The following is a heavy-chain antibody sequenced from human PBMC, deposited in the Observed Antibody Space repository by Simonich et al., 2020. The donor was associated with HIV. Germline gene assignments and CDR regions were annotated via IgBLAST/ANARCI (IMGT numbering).Heavy chain of an antibody. CDR3: ASGGSISSVWADDY. V-gene: IGHV3-30*07. CDR2: ISDDGSNK. CDR1: GFTFSSYA. J-gene: IGHJ4*02. Sequence: QVQLVESGGGVVQPGRSLRLSCAASGFTFSSYAMHWVRQAPGKGLEWGAVISDDGSNKYYADPVKGRFTISRDQSKNTLYLQMNSLRAEDTAVYYCASGGSISSVWADDYWGQGTLVTVSS. D-gene: IGHD3-16*01.